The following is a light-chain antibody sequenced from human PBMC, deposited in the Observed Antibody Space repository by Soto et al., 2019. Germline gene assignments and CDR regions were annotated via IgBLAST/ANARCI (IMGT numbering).Light chain of an antibody. CDR1: QSVSYY. J-gene: IGKJ1*01. CDR2: DIS. Sequence: EVVLTQSPANLSLSPGETATLSCRASQSVSYYLAWYQQKPGQAPRLLIYDISKRATGIPARFSGSGSGTDFTLTISSLEPEDFAVYYCHQRKSWPRTFGQGTKV. CDR3: HQRKSWPRT. V-gene: IGKV3-11*01.